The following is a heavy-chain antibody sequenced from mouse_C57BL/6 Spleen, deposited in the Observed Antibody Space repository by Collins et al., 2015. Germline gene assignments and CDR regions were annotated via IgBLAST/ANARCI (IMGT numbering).Heavy chain of an antibody. J-gene: IGHJ3*01. CDR3: ARAYYSNYLFAY. Sequence: QVQLQQPGAELVKPGTSVKMSCKASGYTLTSYWITWVKQRPGQGLEWIGDIYPGSGSTNYNEKFKSKATLTVDTSSSTAYMQLSSLTSEDSAVYYCARAYYSNYLFAYWGQGTLVTVSA. CDR1: GYTLTSYW. D-gene: IGHD2-5*01. V-gene: IGHV1-55*01. CDR2: IYPGSGST.